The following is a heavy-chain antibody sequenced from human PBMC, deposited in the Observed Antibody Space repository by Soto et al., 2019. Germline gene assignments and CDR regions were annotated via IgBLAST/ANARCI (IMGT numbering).Heavy chain of an antibody. CDR2: IIPIFGTA. D-gene: IGHD6-6*01. CDR1: GGTFSSYA. V-gene: IGHV1-69*13. J-gene: IGHJ6*02. CDR3: ASSSIAARPFISNYYYYGMDV. Sequence: ASVKVSCKASGGTFSSYAISWVRQAPGQGLEWMGGIIPIFGTANYAQKFQGRVTLTADESTSTAYMELSSLRSEDTAVYYCASSSIAARPFISNYYYYGMDVWGQGTTVTVSS.